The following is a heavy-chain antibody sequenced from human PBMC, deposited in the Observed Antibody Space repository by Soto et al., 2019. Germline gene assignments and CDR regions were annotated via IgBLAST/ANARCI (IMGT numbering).Heavy chain of an antibody. D-gene: IGHD2-2*01. CDR1: GYTFTSYY. V-gene: IGHV1-46*01. CDR2: INPNSGFT. CDR3: ARGHCSSPTCPLYYYYGMDV. Sequence: ASVKVSCKASGYTFTSYYIHWVRQAPGQGLAWMAIINPNSGFTSLAQKFQGRVTMTRDTSTSTVYMALSSLRSEDTAVYFCARGHCSSPTCPLYYYYGMDVWGRGTTVTVSS. J-gene: IGHJ6*02.